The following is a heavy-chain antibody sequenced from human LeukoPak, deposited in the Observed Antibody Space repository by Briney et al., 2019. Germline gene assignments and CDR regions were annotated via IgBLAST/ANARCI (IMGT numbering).Heavy chain of an antibody. Sequence: GGSLRLSCAASGFTFSSYWMSWVRQAPGKGLEWVANINQDGSEKYYVDSVKGRFTISRDNAKKSLYLQMSSLRAEDTAVYYCARGSRFGVVGRDAFDIWGQGTMVTVSS. D-gene: IGHD3-3*01. V-gene: IGHV3-7*01. CDR3: ARGSRFGVVGRDAFDI. CDR1: GFTFSSYW. J-gene: IGHJ3*02. CDR2: INQDGSEK.